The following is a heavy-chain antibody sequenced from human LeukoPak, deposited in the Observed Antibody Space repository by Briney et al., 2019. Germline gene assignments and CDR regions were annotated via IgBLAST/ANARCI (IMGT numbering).Heavy chain of an antibody. CDR3: ARVLVGAADY. CDR2: IYTSGST. Sequence: SQTLSLTCTVSGGSISSGSYYWSWIRQPAGKGLEWIGRIYTSGSTNYNPSLKSRVTISVDTSKNQFSLKLSSVTAADTAVYYCARVLVGAADYWGQGTLVTVST. D-gene: IGHD2-15*01. V-gene: IGHV4-61*02. CDR1: GGSISSGSYY. J-gene: IGHJ4*02.